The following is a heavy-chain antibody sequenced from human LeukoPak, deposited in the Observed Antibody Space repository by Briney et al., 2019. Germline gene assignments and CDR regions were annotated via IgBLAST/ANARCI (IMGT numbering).Heavy chain of an antibody. J-gene: IGHJ4*02. CDR2: ISYDGSNK. CDR3: ARASLALVGATNY. CDR1: GFTFSSYA. V-gene: IGHV3-30-3*01. Sequence: PGGSLRLSCAASGFTFSSYAMHWVRQAPGKGLEWVAVISYDGSNKYYADSVKGRFTISRDNSKNTLYLQMNSLRAEDTAVYYCARASLALVGATNYWGEGTLVTVSS. D-gene: IGHD1-26*01.